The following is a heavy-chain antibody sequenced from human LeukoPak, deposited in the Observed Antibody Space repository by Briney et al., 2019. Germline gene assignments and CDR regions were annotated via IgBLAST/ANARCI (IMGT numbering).Heavy chain of an antibody. J-gene: IGHJ4*02. Sequence: GESLRLSCAASGFTFSDYYMSWIRQAPGKGLEWVSYITSGSSYTDYADSVKGRFTISRDSAKNSLYLQMNSLRAEDTAVYYCAKHLAEDSSGWYPFDYWGQGTLVTVSS. CDR1: GFTFSDYY. CDR3: AKHLAEDSSGWYPFDY. CDR2: ITSGSSYT. V-gene: IGHV3-11*06. D-gene: IGHD6-19*01.